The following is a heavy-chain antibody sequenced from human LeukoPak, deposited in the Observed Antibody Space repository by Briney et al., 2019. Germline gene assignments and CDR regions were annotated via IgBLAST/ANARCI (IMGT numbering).Heavy chain of an antibody. V-gene: IGHV4-39*01. J-gene: IGHJ4*02. CDR3: ARHSFGYCSSTSCYMPDY. CDR1: GGSISSSSYY. D-gene: IGHD2-2*03. Sequence: PSETLSLTCTVSGGSISSSSYYWGWIRQPPGKGLEWIGSIYYSGSTYYNPSLKRRVTISVNTSKNHYSLKLSSMTAADTAVYYCARHSFGYCSSTSCYMPDYWGQGTLVTVSS. CDR2: IYYSGST.